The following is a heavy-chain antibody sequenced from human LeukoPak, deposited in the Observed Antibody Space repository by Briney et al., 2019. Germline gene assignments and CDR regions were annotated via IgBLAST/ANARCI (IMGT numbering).Heavy chain of an antibody. CDR3: GRHSPRVATIYYGMDV. V-gene: IGHV4-61*05. J-gene: IGHJ6*02. Sequence: PSETLSLTCTVSGGSISSSSYYWGWIRQPPGKGLEWIGYISYSGSTNYNPSLKSRVTISLDTSKNQFSLRLSFVTAADTAVYYCGRHSPRVATIYYGMDVWGQGTTVTVSS. CDR1: GGSISSSSYY. D-gene: IGHD2/OR15-2a*01. CDR2: ISYSGST.